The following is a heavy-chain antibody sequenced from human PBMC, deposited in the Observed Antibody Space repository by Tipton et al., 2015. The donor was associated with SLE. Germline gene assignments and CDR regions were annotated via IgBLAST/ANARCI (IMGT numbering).Heavy chain of an antibody. Sequence: TLSLTFTVSGGSMSSGTYYWSWMRQTAGRKLECIGRIYFNGGTDYNPSLKSRVTISQDTSKNQFSLKLNSVTAADTGVYYCAGPSGVGAHNKYLQNWGPGTLVTVSS. CDR1: GGSMSSGTYY. D-gene: IGHD2-15*01. V-gene: IGHV4-61*02. CDR2: IYFNGGT. J-gene: IGHJ1*01. CDR3: AGPSGVGAHNKYLQN.